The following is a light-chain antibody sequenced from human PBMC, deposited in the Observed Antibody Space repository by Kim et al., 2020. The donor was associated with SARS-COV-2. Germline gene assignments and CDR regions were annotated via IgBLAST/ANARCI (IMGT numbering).Light chain of an antibody. J-gene: IGLJ3*02. Sequence: NFMLTQQHSVSESPGKTVTISCTRSSGSIASNYVQWYQQRPGSAPTTVIYEDNQRPSGVPDRFSGSIDSSSNSVSLTISGLKTEDEADYYCQSYDSSNWVFGGGTQLTVL. CDR3: QSYDSSNWV. CDR1: SGSIASNY. V-gene: IGLV6-57*04. CDR2: EDN.